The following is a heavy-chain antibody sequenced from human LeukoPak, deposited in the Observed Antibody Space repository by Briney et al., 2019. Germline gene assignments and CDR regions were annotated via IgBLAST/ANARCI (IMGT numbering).Heavy chain of an antibody. CDR1: GGTFSSYA. CDR2: IIPILGIA. D-gene: IGHD3-10*01. Sequence: SVKVSCKASGGTFSSYAISWVRQAPGQGLEWMGRIIPILGIANYAQKFQGRVTITADKSTSTAYMELSSLRSEDTAVYYCARDSPGSYRFAPWGQGTLVTVSS. V-gene: IGHV1-69*04. J-gene: IGHJ5*02. CDR3: ARDSPGSYRFAP.